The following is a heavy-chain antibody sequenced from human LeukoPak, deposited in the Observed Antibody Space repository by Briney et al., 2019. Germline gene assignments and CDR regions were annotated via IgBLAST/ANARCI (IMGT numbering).Heavy chain of an antibody. J-gene: IGHJ4*02. CDR2: INQGGSEK. CDR3: AKSMRGQQLVPFDY. V-gene: IGHV3-7*03. CDR1: GFTFSGYW. Sequence: GGSLRLSCGASGFTFSGYWMTWVRQAPGKGLEWVANINQGGSEKYYVDSVKGRFSISRDNAKNTLYLQMNSLRAEDTAVYYCAKSMRGQQLVPFDYWGQGTLVTVSS. D-gene: IGHD6-13*01.